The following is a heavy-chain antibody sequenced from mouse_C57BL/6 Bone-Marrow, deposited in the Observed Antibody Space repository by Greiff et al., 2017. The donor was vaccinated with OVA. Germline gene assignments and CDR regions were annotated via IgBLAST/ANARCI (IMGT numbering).Heavy chain of an antibody. D-gene: IGHD1-1*01. CDR1: GYAFSSYW. CDR2: IYPGDGDT. V-gene: IGHV1-80*01. CDR3: ARLGEWAITTVRYFDY. J-gene: IGHJ2*01. Sequence: QVQLQQSGAELVKPGASVKISCKASGYAFSSYWMNWVKQRPGQGLEWIGQIYPGDGDTNYNGKFKGKATLTADKSSSTAYMQLSSLTSEDSAVYVCARLGEWAITTVRYFDYWGQGTTLTVSS.